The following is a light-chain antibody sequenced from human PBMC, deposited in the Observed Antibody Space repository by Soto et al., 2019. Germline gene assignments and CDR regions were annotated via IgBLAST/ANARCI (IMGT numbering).Light chain of an antibody. V-gene: IGLV2-8*01. J-gene: IGLJ3*02. Sequence: QSALTQPPSASGSPGQSVTISCTGTSSDVGGYNYVSWSQQYPGRAPKLMIYEVTKRPSGVPDRFSGSKSGNTASLTVSGLQAEDEADYYCSSYAASNNFYFVFGGGTKVTVL. CDR3: SSYAASNNFYFV. CDR2: EVT. CDR1: SSDVGGYNY.